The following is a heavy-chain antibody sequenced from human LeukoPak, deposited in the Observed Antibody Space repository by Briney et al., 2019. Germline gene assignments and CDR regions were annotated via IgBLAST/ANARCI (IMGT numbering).Heavy chain of an antibody. CDR3: ARGAPVIDL. D-gene: IGHD4-23*01. CDR2: IYYGGST. J-gene: IGHJ2*01. V-gene: IGHV4-39*01. Sequence: PSETLSLTCTVSGGSISSSCYFWGRIRQPPGTGLEWIGSIYYGGSTYYSPSLRSRVTISVDTSKNQFSLNLSSVTAADTAVYYCARGAPVIDLWGRGTLVTVSS. CDR1: GGSISSSCYF.